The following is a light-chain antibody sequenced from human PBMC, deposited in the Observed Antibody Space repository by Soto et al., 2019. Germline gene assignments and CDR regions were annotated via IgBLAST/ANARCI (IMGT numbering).Light chain of an antibody. V-gene: IGKV3-20*01. J-gene: IGKJ2*01. CDR1: QSVKSNY. Sequence: ETVLTQSPGTVSLSPGERATLSCMTSQSVKSNYLAWYQQKPGQAPRLLIFGVFNRATGIPDRFSGSGSGTDFTLTISGLEPEDSAVYYCQNYDGSPRTFGQGTKLEIK. CDR2: GVF. CDR3: QNYDGSPRT.